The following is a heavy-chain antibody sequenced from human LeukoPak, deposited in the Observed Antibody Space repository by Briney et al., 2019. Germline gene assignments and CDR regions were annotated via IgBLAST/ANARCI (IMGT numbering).Heavy chain of an antibody. J-gene: IGHJ6*02. CDR2: INHSGST. V-gene: IGHV4-34*01. CDR1: GGSFSGYY. CDR3: AKSNTVATPYYYYYGMDV. D-gene: IGHD4-17*01. Sequence: SETLSLTCAVYGGSFSGYYWSWIRQPPGKGLEWIGEINHSGSTNYNPSLKSRVTISVDTSKNQFSLKLSSVTAADTAVYYCAKSNTVATPYYYYYGMDVWGQGTTVTVSS.